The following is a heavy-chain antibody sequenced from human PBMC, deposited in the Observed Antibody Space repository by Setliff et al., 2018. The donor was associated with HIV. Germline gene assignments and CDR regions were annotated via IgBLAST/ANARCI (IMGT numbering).Heavy chain of an antibody. J-gene: IGHJ4*02. V-gene: IGHV1-3*01. CDR2: INPGTGNT. Sequence: ASVKVSCKATGFIFTNYGIHWVRQAPGHSLEWMGFINPGTGNTIDSQKFQGRVTFSRDTSTSTAYMELNSLRSDDTAVYYCARSEGQWLRPEGALCDYWGQGTLVTVSS. CDR3: ARSEGQWLRPEGALCDY. D-gene: IGHD5-12*01. CDR1: GFIFTNYG.